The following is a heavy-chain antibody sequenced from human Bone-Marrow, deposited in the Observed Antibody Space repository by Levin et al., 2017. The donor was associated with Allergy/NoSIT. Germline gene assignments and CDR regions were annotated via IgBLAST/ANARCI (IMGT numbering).Heavy chain of an antibody. D-gene: IGHD5-24*01. CDR1: GFTFSSYA. J-gene: IGHJ2*01. CDR2: ISYDGSNK. CDR3: ARDRARDGYTPWYFDL. Sequence: PGGSLRLSCAASGFTFSSYAMHWVRQAPGKGLEWVAVISYDGSNKYYADSVKGRFTISRDNSKNTLYLQMNSLRAEDTAVYYCARDRARDGYTPWYFDLWGRGTLVTVSS. V-gene: IGHV3-30*04.